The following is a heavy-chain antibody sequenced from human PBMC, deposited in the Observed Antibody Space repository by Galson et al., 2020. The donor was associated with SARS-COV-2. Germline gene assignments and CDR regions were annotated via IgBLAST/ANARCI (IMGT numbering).Heavy chain of an antibody. J-gene: IGHJ6*03. D-gene: IGHD2-2*01. Sequence: VRQAPGKGLEWVAVISYDGSNKQYADSVKGRFTVSRDNSKNTLSLQMNSLRADDTAVYYCAKITCSSPTCYDTPWYYYYMDVWGKGTTVTVSS. V-gene: IGHV3-30*18. CDR2: ISYDGSNK. CDR3: AKITCSSPTCYDTPWYYYYMDV.